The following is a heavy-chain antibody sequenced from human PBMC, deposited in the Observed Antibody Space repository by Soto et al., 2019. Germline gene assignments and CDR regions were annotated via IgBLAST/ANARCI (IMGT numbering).Heavy chain of an antibody. CDR2: IGGSDGRT. V-gene: IGHV3-23*01. Sequence: EVQLLESGGGLVQPGGSLRLSCAASGFTFTNYAMRWVRQAPGKGLEWISTIGGSDGRTYSADSVKGRFTISKDNSKNTLYLQMNNLRAEDTAIYYCARRGSDYSYFDYWGQGTLVTVSS. D-gene: IGHD3-16*01. CDR1: GFTFTNYA. J-gene: IGHJ4*02. CDR3: ARRGSDYSYFDY.